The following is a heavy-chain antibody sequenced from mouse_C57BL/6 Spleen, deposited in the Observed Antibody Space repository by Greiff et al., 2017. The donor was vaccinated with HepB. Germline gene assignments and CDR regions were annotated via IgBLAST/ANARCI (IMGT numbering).Heavy chain of an antibody. D-gene: IGHD3-1*01. CDR1: GYAFSSYW. CDR2: IYPGDGDT. J-gene: IGHJ4*01. V-gene: IGHV1-80*01. Sequence: VQVVESGAELVKPGASVKISCKASGYAFSSYWMNWVKQRPGKGLEWIGQIYPGDGDTNYNGKFKGKATLTADKSSSTAYMQLSSLTSEDSAVYFCARDSGLGYAMDYWGQGTSVTVSS. CDR3: ARDSGLGYAMDY.